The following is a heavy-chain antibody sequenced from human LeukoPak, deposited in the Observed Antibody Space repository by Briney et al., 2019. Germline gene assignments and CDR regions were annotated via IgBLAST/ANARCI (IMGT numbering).Heavy chain of an antibody. CDR3: VKVGSNYGDPKDY. D-gene: IGHD4-17*01. Sequence: GGSLRLSCAVPGLSFSNYWMHWVRQAPGKGLVWVARTNLHGTAVDYAGSVKGRFTISRDNAKNTLFLQMNSLRADDTAVYYCVKVGSNYGDPKDYWGQGTLVSVTS. J-gene: IGHJ4*02. CDR1: GLSFSNYW. V-gene: IGHV3-74*01. CDR2: TNLHGTAV.